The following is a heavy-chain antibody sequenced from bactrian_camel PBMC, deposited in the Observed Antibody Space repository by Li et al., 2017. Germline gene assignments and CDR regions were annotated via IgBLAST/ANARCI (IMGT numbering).Heavy chain of an antibody. V-gene: IGHV3S54*01. CDR2: IYTGLGRP. D-gene: IGHD5*01. J-gene: IGHJ4*01. CDR1: GSIYNDNC. Sequence: HVQLVESGGGSVQAGGSRRLSCTPSGSIYNDNCMGWIRQAPGMEREAVAAIYTGLGRPLYADSVKGRFTISRDNAKNTLYLQMNSLTREDSAMYYCTRETQWVGYHEFAEYWGQGTQVTVS. CDR3: TRETQWVGYHEFAEY.